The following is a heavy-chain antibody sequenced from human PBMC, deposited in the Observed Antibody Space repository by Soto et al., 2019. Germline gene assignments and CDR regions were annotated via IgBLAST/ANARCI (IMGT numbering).Heavy chain of an antibody. D-gene: IGHD6-13*01. V-gene: IGHV4-39*07. Sequence: TLSLTCTVSGGSISSSSYYWGWIRQPPGKRLEWIGSIYYSGSTYYNPSLKSRVTISVDTSKNQFSLQLTSVTVEDTAVYYCATSYGNAWYTYWGQGTQVTVSS. CDR3: ATSYGNAWYTY. J-gene: IGHJ4*02. CDR2: IYYSGST. CDR1: GGSISSSSYY.